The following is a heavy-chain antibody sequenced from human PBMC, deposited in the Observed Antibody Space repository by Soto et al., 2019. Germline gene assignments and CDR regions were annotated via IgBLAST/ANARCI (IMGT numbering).Heavy chain of an antibody. CDR1: GFTFRSHW. CDR2: ISGDGSST. V-gene: IGHV3-74*01. Sequence: GGSLRLSCAASGFTFRSHWMHWVRQAPGKGLVWVSRISGDGSSTHYADSVKGRFTISRDNAKNTLYLQMNSLRAEDTAVYYCARAYSGRLSRRADYYYAMDVWGQGTTVTVSS. D-gene: IGHD2-15*01. CDR3: ARAYSGRLSRRADYYYAMDV. J-gene: IGHJ6*02.